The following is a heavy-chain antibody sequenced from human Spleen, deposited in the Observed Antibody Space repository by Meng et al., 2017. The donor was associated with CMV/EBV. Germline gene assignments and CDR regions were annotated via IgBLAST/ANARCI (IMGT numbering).Heavy chain of an antibody. Sequence: ASVKVSCKASGYTFTTYGITWVRQAPGQGLEWMGWISAYNGNTNYAQKLQGRVTLTRDTSASTAYMELRSLRSDDTAVYYCARGEIFGVVNTPPFDYRGQGTLVTVSS. CDR3: ARGEIFGVVNTPPFDY. V-gene: IGHV1-18*01. D-gene: IGHD3-3*01. CDR2: ISAYNGNT. J-gene: IGHJ4*02. CDR1: GYTFTTYG.